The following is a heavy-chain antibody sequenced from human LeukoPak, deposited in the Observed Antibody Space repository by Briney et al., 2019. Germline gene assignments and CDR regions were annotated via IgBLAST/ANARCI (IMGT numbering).Heavy chain of an antibody. CDR3: ARHKVATIQGYFDY. CDR2: IYYSGST. D-gene: IGHD5-24*01. Sequence: SETLSLTCTVSGGSISSSSYYWGWIRQPPGKGLGWIGSIYYSGSTYYNPSLKSRVTISVDTSKNQFSLKLSSVTAADTAVYYCARHKVATIQGYFDYWGQGTLVTVSS. V-gene: IGHV4-39*01. CDR1: GGSISSSSYY. J-gene: IGHJ4*02.